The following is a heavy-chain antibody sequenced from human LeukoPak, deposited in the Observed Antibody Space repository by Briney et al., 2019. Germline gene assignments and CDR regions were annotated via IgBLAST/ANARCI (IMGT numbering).Heavy chain of an antibody. CDR2: ISGNGDTT. D-gene: IGHD2-8*01. CDR1: GFTFSSYV. CDR3: ANGRVYDY. J-gene: IGHJ4*02. V-gene: IGHV3-23*01. Sequence: PGGTLRLSCAASGFTFSSYVMSWVRQAPGKGLEWVSAISGNGDTTYYADSVKGRFTISRDNSKNTLYLQMSSLRAEDTAVDYCANGRVYDYWGQGTLVTVSS.